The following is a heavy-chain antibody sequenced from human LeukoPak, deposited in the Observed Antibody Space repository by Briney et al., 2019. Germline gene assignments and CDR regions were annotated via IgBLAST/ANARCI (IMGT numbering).Heavy chain of an antibody. D-gene: IGHD1-26*01. J-gene: IGHJ4*02. CDR2: ITSEGISS. CDR3: AQIYTAGATTIDY. CDR1: TFALRNYW. V-gene: IGHV3-74*03. Sequence: GGSLRLSCTGSTFALRNYWIHWVRQVPGKGLEWISRITSEGISSSYADSVKGRFTISRDNSKNTLYLQMNSLRAEDTAVYYCAQIYTAGATTIDYWGQGTLLTVSS.